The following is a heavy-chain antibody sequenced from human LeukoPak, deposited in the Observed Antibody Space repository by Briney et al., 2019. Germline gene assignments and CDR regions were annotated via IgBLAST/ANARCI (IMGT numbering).Heavy chain of an antibody. D-gene: IGHD6-19*01. Sequence: GGSLRLSCAATGFTFSSYAMHWVRQAPGKGLEWVSTLSGSSITTYYADSVKGRFTISRDNSKNTLYLQMNSLRAEDTAVYYCAKGIYSSGWSYFDYWGHGTLVTVSS. J-gene: IGHJ4*01. CDR2: LSGSSITT. V-gene: IGHV3-23*01. CDR1: GFTFSSYA. CDR3: AKGIYSSGWSYFDY.